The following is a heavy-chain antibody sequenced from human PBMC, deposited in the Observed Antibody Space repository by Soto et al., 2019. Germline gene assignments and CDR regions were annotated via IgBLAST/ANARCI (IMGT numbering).Heavy chain of an antibody. Sequence: EVQLLESGGGLVQPGGSLRLSCAASGFTFSSYAMSWVRQAPGKGLEWVSAISGSGGSTYYADSVKGRFTISRDNSKNTLYLQMNSLRAEDTAVYYCAKEGSSGWYDYYYDGMDVWGQGTTVTVSS. CDR1: GFTFSSYA. D-gene: IGHD6-19*01. CDR2: ISGSGGST. CDR3: AKEGSSGWYDYYYDGMDV. J-gene: IGHJ6*02. V-gene: IGHV3-23*01.